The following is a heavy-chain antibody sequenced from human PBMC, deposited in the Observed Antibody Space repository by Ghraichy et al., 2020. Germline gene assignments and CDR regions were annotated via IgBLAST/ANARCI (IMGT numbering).Heavy chain of an antibody. CDR2: IYYSGST. CDR1: GGSISSSSYY. V-gene: IGHV4-39*01. J-gene: IGHJ4*02. CDR3: ARHQYYYDSSGSMNYFDY. Sequence: SQTLSLTCTVSGGSISSSSYYWGWIRQPPGKGLEWIGSIYYSGSTYYNPSLKSRVTISVDTSKNQFSLKLSSVTAADTAVYYCARHQYYYDSSGSMNYFDYWGQGTLVTVSS. D-gene: IGHD3-22*01.